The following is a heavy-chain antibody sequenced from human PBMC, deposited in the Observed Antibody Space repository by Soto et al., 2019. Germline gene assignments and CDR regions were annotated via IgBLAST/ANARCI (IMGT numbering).Heavy chain of an antibody. CDR3: ARQRRYYDILAYMDV. J-gene: IGHJ6*03. D-gene: IGHD3-9*01. CDR2: IIPIFGTA. V-gene: IGHV1-69*13. CDR1: GGTFSSYA. Sequence: SVKVSCKASGGTFSSYAISWVRQAPGQGLEWMGGIIPIFGTANYAQKFQGRVTITADESTSTAYLQWSSLKASDTAMYYCARQRRYYDILAYMDVWGKGTTVTVSS.